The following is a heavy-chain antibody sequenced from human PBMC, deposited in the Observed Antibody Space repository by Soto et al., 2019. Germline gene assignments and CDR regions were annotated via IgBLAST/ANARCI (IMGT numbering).Heavy chain of an antibody. CDR2: ISAYNGNT. J-gene: IGHJ6*03. CDR1: GYTFISYG. V-gene: IGHV1-18*01. Sequence: ASVKVSCKASGYTFISYGISWVRQAPGQGLEWMGWISAYNGNTNYAQKLQGRVTMTTDTSTSTAYMELRSLRSDDTAVYYCARGALYDFWSGGVDYYYMDVWGKGTTVTVSS. CDR3: ARGALYDFWSGGVDYYYMDV. D-gene: IGHD3-3*01.